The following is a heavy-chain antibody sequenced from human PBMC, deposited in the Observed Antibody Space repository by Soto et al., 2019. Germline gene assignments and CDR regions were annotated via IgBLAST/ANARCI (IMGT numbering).Heavy chain of an antibody. CDR2: IQSDGSKK. Sequence: QVQLVESGGGVVQPGRSLRLSCAASGFTFRNYGMHWVRQDPGKGLEWVTAIQSDGSKKYNADSVKGRFTISRDDSKNSLYMQMDSLRVEDTAVYYCARDFCRSPTCLDYWGQGTLVIVSS. D-gene: IGHD2-2*01. V-gene: IGHV3-33*01. J-gene: IGHJ4*02. CDR3: ARDFCRSPTCLDY. CDR1: GFTFRNYG.